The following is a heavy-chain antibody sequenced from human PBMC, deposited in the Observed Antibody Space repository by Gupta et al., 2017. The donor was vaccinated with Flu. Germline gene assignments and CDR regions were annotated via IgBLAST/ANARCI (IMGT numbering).Heavy chain of an antibody. CDR1: GGSISSSSYY. CDR2: IYYSGTT. V-gene: IGHV4-39*01. CDR3: ARQLRCAGDCSPDYCDY. Sequence: ESGPGLVKPSETLSLTCPVSGGSISSSSYYWGWIRQPPGKGLEWIGSIYYSGTTYYNPSLKSRVTISVDTSKNQFSLKLSSVTAADTAVYYGARQLRCAGDCSPDYCDYWGQGTLVIVSS. J-gene: IGHJ4*02. D-gene: IGHD2-21*02.